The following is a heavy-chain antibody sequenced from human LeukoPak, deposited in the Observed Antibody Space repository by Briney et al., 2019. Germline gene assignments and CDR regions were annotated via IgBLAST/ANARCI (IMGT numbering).Heavy chain of an antibody. CDR1: GGSIGSYY. D-gene: IGHD6-19*01. CDR2: IHYSGST. Sequence: PSETLSLTCTVSGGSIGSYYWNWIRQAPGKGREWIGYIHYSGSTNHNSSLKSRVTISVDTSKNQYSLKLSSVTAADTAVYYCARDGVAGGFDYWGQGTLVTVSS. CDR3: ARDGVAGGFDY. J-gene: IGHJ4*02. V-gene: IGHV4-59*01.